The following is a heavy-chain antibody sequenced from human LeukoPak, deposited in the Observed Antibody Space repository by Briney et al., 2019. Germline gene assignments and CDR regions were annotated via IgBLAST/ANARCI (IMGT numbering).Heavy chain of an antibody. V-gene: IGHV3-30*18. Sequence: GRSLRLSCAASGFTFSSYGMHWVRQAPGKGLEWVAVISYDGSNKFHADSVKGRFTISRDNSKNTLYLQMNSLRAEDTAVYYCAKEEEQLPWEGDYFDYWGQGTLVTVSS. J-gene: IGHJ4*02. CDR1: GFTFSSYG. CDR2: ISYDGSNK. CDR3: AKEEEQLPWEGDYFDY. D-gene: IGHD6-13*01.